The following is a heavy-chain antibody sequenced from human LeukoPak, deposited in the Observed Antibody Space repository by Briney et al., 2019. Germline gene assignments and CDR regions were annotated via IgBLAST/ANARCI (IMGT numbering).Heavy chain of an antibody. V-gene: IGHV1-18*04. J-gene: IGHJ4*02. CDR2: ISAYNGYT. D-gene: IGHD3-9*01. CDR1: GYTCTSYG. CDR3: ARVPLNYDILTGYDY. Sequence: ASVKVSCKASGYTCTSYGISWVRQAPGQGLEWMGWISAYNGYTNYAQKLQGRVTMTTDTSTSTAYMELRSLRSDDTAVYYCARVPLNYDILTGYDYWGQGTLVTVSS.